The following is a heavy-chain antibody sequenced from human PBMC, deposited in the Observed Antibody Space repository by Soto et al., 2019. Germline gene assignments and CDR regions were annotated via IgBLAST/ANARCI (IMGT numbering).Heavy chain of an antibody. D-gene: IGHD1-1*01. Sequence: PGGSLRLSCVTSGFTFSDYAMHWARQAPGKGPQWVAVISSTGGSKFYADSVKGRFTISRDNSKNMLYVQMDSLRTEDTALYYCVRDYSGTGAIDIWGQGTMVTVSS. CDR1: GFTFSDYA. CDR2: ISSTGGSK. CDR3: VRDYSGTGAIDI. J-gene: IGHJ3*02. V-gene: IGHV3-30-3*01.